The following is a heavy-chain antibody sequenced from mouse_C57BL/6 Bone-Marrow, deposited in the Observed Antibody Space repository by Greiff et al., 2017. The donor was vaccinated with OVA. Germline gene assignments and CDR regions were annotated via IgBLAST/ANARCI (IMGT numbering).Heavy chain of an antibody. CDR1: GYSFTDYN. Sequence: VQLQQSGPELVKPGASVKISCKASGYSFTDYNMNWVKQSNGKSLEWIGVINPNYGTTSYNQKFKGKATLTVDQSSSTAYMQLNSLPSEDSAGYYCAREMLGDFTVVAPYAMDYWGQGTSVTVSS. CDR3: AREMLGDFTVVAPYAMDY. D-gene: IGHD1-1*01. J-gene: IGHJ4*01. CDR2: INPNYGTT. V-gene: IGHV1-39*01.